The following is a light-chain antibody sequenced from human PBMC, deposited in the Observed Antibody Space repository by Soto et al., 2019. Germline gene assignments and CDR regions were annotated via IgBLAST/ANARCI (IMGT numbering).Light chain of an antibody. CDR2: EVS. CDR3: ASYSSSDTLV. J-gene: IGLJ3*02. V-gene: IGLV2-14*01. CDR1: NSDVGGYKY. Sequence: QSALTQPASVSGSPGQSITISCTGTNSDVGGYKYVSWYQHHPGKAPKLLIYEVSNRPSGVSNRFSGSKSGDTASLTISGLQAEDEADYFCASYSSSDTLVLGGGTKLTVL.